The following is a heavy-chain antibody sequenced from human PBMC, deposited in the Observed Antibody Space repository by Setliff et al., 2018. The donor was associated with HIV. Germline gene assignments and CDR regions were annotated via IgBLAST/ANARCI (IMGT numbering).Heavy chain of an antibody. Sequence: ASVKVSCKASGFTFSDYYIHWVRQAPGEGLEWMGLINPSGGRTTYAQNFQGRVTMTRDTSTNTVYMELSSLTSEDTAVYYCASGGEGLANWGQGTLVTVSS. CDR2: INPSGGRT. D-gene: IGHD3-16*01. CDR1: GFTFSDYY. J-gene: IGHJ4*02. V-gene: IGHV1-46*03. CDR3: ASGGEGLAN.